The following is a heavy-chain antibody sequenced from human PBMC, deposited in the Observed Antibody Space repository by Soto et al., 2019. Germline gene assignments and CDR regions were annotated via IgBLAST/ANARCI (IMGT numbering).Heavy chain of an antibody. J-gene: IGHJ6*02. CDR2: MNAKSGDT. V-gene: IGHV1-8*01. Sequence: APLKVSCKTSGYALSVVDINWLLKATGQGPEWMGWMNAKSGDTFFPQRFRGKFNMTWDTSLSTAYMEVGSLTSHDTAIYYCARGNPFNYAGFDIWGQGPTVTVSS. D-gene: IGHD3-16*01. CDR3: ARGNPFNYAGFDI. CDR1: GYALSVVD.